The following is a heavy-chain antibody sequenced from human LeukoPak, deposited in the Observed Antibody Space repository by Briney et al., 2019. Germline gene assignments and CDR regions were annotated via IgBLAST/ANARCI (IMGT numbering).Heavy chain of an antibody. D-gene: IGHD6-6*01. CDR1: GDSVSRGDYY. CDR2: IYTSGTT. V-gene: IGHV4-61*02. J-gene: IGHJ6*03. Sequence: SETLSLTCTVSGDSVSRGDYYWTWIRQPAGSGLEWIGRIYTSGTTDYNPSLRTRVTISVDASRNQFSLNLSSVTAADTAVYYCARWSGSVTARNYYYYMDVWGEGTTVTVSS. CDR3: ARWSGSVTARNYYYYMDV.